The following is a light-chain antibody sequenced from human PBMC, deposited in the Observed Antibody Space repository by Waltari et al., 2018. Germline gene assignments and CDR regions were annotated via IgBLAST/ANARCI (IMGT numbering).Light chain of an antibody. Sequence: EVVSTQSPATLSLSPGERATLSCRASQSVSSYLAWYQQKPGQTPRLLIYDASNRATGIPARFSGSGSGTDFTLTISSLEPEDFAVYYCQQRGNWPNTFGQGTKVESK. CDR2: DAS. J-gene: IGKJ2*01. CDR3: QQRGNWPNT. V-gene: IGKV3-11*01. CDR1: QSVSSY.